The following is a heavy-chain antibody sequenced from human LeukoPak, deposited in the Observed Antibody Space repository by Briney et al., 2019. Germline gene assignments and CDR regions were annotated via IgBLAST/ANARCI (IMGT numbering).Heavy chain of an antibody. V-gene: IGHV3-23*01. D-gene: IGHD6-19*01. CDR2: INANSGTT. J-gene: IGHJ5*01. CDR1: GFAFSVYA. Sequence: GGSLRLSCTASGFAFSVYAMSWLRQPPGKGLEWVSTINANSGTTSYAASVRGRFTISRDNSKNTPYLQLNTLRADDTATYYCAKPISGGLAVTADWFHPWGQGTLVVVSS. CDR3: AKPISGGLAVTADWFHP.